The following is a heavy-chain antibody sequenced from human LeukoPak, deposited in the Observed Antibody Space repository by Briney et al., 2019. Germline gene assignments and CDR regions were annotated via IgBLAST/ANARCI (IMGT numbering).Heavy chain of an antibody. CDR3: VGCSGGSCHSGAFEI. CDR1: GDSVSRNSAA. D-gene: IGHD2-15*01. V-gene: IGHV6-1*01. J-gene: IGHJ3*02. Sequence: SQTLSLTCAISGDSVSRNSAAWTWIRQSPSRGLEWLARASYRSKWYYDYAVSVKSRMSINTDTSKNQFTLQLNSVIPEDTAVYYCVGCSGGSCHSGAFEIWGQGTMVTVSS. CDR2: ASYRSKWYY.